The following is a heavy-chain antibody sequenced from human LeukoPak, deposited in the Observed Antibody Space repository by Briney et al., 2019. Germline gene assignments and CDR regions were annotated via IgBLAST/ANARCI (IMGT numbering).Heavy chain of an antibody. D-gene: IGHD3-10*01. Sequence: SETLSLTCTVSGYSISSGYYWGWIRQPPGKGLEWSGTFFHSGNTYYNPSLKSRVTISVDTSKNQFSLKLSSVTAADTAVYYCARGYRAVRGVHDAFDIWGQGTMVTVSS. CDR1: GYSISSGYY. J-gene: IGHJ3*02. V-gene: IGHV4-38-2*02. CDR3: ARGYRAVRGVHDAFDI. CDR2: FFHSGNT.